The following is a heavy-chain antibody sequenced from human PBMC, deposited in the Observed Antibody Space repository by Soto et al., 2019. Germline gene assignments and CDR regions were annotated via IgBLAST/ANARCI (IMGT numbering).Heavy chain of an antibody. CDR1: GGSFSGYY. D-gene: IGHD3-16*02. V-gene: IGHV4-34*01. CDR3: ARVRVITFGGVIVIPDDYFDY. Sequence: SETLSLTCAVYGGSFSGYYWSWIRQPPGKGLEWIGEINHSGSTNYNPSLKSRVTISVDTSKNQFSLKLSSVTAADTAVYYCARVRVITFGGVIVIPDDYFDYWGQGTLVTVSS. CDR2: INHSGST. J-gene: IGHJ4*02.